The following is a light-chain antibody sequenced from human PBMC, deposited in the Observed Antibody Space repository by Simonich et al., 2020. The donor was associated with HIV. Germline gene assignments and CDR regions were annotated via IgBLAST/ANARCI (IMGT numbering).Light chain of an antibody. CDR1: QSISSY. CDR3: QQYYSTPYT. J-gene: IGKJ2*01. Sequence: DIQMIQSSSSLSASVGDRVTITCRASQSISSYLNWYQQKPGKAPKILIYAAYRLQSGVPTRFSSSGSGTDYTLTISTLQPEDFATYYCQQYYSTPYTFGQGTKLEIK. CDR2: AAY. V-gene: IGKV1-39*01.